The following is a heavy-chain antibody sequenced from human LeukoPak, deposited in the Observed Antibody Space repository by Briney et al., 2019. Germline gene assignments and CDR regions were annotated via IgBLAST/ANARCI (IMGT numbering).Heavy chain of an antibody. CDR2: ISGSDNTI. CDR3: AREGYNNYGTRYFDY. CDR1: GFTFGAYS. Sequence: GGSLRLSCAASGFTFGAYSMNWVRQAPGKGLEWVSYISGSDNTIYYADSVKGRFTISRDNAKDSLYLQMNSLRDEDTAVYYCAREGYNNYGTRYFDYWGQGTLVTVSS. V-gene: IGHV3-48*02. D-gene: IGHD4-11*01. J-gene: IGHJ4*02.